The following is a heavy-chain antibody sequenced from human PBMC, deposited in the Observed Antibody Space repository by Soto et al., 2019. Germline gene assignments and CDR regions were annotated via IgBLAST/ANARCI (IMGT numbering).Heavy chain of an antibody. CDR3: ARAVGYCSSTSCPRWFDS. CDR1: GFTFSSYG. V-gene: IGHV3-33*01. J-gene: IGHJ5*01. D-gene: IGHD2-2*01. CDR2: IWYDGSNK. Sequence: GGSLRLSCAASGFTFSSYGMHWVRQAPGKGLEWVAVIWYDGSNKYYADSVKGRFTISRDNSKNTLYLQMNSLRAEDTAVYYCARAVGYCSSTSCPRWFDSWGRGTLDT.